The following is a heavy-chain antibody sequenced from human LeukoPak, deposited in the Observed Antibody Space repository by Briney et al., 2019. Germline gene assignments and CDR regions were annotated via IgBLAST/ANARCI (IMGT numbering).Heavy chain of an antibody. V-gene: IGHV3-11*01. D-gene: IGHD4-23*01. J-gene: IGHJ4*02. CDR3: AKHDYGGNLFDY. CDR1: GFTFSDYY. CDR2: ISSSGSTI. Sequence: GGSLRLSCAASGFTFSDYYMSWIRQAPGKGLEWVSYISSSGSTIYYADSVKGRFTISRDNAKNSLYLQMSSLRAEDTAVYYCAKHDYGGNLFDYWGQGTLVTVSS.